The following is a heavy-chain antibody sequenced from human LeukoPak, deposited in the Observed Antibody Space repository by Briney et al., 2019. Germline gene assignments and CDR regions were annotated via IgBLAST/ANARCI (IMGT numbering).Heavy chain of an antibody. D-gene: IGHD3-10*01. CDR2: IYYSGST. CDR3: ARGKITMVRGVPNWFDP. CDR1: GDSISSGNFY. V-gene: IGHV4-31*03. J-gene: IGHJ5*02. Sequence: SETLSLTCTVSGDSISSGNFYWSWIRQHPGKGLEWIGYIYYSGSTYYNPSLKSRVTISVDTSKNQFSLKLSSVTAADTAVYYCARGKITMVRGVPNWFDPWGQGTLVTVSS.